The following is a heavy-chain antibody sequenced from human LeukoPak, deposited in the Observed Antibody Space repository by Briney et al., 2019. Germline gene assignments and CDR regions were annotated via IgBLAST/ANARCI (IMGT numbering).Heavy chain of an antibody. CDR3: AREWGLESSGYYYAY. CDR2: ITPIFGTA. CDR1: GGIFSRFT. Sequence: ASVKVSCKASGGIFSRFTISWVRQAPGQGFEWMGGITPIFGTANFAQKFQGRVSITADESTSIAFMELSSLRSEDTAVYYCAREWGLESSGYYYAYWGQGTLVTVSS. V-gene: IGHV1-69*13. D-gene: IGHD3-22*01. J-gene: IGHJ4*02.